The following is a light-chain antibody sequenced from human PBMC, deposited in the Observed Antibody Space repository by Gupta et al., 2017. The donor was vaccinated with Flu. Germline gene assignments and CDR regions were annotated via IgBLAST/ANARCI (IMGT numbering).Light chain of an antibody. Sequence: DIQMTQSPSTLSASVGDRVTITCRASQSISSWLAWYQQKPGKAPKLLIYKASSSESGVPARFSGGGSGTEFTLTISSLQPDDFATYYCQHDSSYPWTFGQGTKVE. V-gene: IGKV1-5*03. CDR3: QHDSSYPWT. J-gene: IGKJ1*01. CDR1: QSISSW. CDR2: KAS.